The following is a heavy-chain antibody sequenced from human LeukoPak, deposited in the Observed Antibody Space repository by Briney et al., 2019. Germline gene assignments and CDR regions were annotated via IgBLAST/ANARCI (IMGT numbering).Heavy chain of an antibody. CDR3: ARRWPARDTVMVSTMIKWYFDL. CDR2: INSNGGST. D-gene: IGHD5-18*01. CDR1: GFTFTTFW. Sequence: GGSLRLSCATSGFTFTTFWMHWVRQAPGKGLEYVSGINSNGGSTYYTNSVKGRFTISRDNSKNTLYLQMGSLRAEDMAVYYCARRWPARDTVMVSTMIKWYFDLWGRGTLVTVSS. J-gene: IGHJ2*01. V-gene: IGHV3-64*01.